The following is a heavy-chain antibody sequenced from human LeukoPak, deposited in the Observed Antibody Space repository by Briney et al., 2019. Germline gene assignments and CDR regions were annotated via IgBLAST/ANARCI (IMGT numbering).Heavy chain of an antibody. CDR3: ARGGTIFTFFDY. CDR1: GGSINSGDYY. V-gene: IGHV4-61*02. CDR2: VYTSGNT. J-gene: IGHJ4*02. D-gene: IGHD5-24*01. Sequence: PSQTLSLTCTVSGGSINSGDYYWSWIRQPAGKGLEWIGRVYTSGNTLYSPSLKRRVAISIDKSKNQFSLKLTSGTAADTALYHCARGGTIFTFFDYWGQGIVVTVSS.